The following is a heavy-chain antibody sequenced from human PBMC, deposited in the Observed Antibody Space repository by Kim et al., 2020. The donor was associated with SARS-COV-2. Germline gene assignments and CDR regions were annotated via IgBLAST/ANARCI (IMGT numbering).Heavy chain of an antibody. J-gene: IGHJ6*04. CDR1: GFTFSSYS. Sequence: GGSLRLSCAASGFTFSSYSMNWVRQAPGKGLEWVSSISSSSSYIYYADSVKGRFTISRDNAKNSLYLQMNSLRAEDKAVYYCASILWFWELSLDLPHPTPYYYFGMDVWRKGTTVTVS. D-gene: IGHD3-10*01. CDR2: ISSSSSYI. CDR3: ASILWFWELSLDLPHPTPYYYFGMDV. V-gene: IGHV3-21*01.